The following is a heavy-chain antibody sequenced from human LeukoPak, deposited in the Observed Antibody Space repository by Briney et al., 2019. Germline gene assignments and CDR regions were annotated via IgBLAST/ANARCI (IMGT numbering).Heavy chain of an antibody. CDR3: ARGKVVAGTPGQNSWDS. J-gene: IGHJ4*02. V-gene: IGHV4-4*07. D-gene: IGHD6-19*01. CDR1: GGSISSYY. Sequence: SETLSLTCTVSGGSISSYYWNWIRRPAGKGLEWIGRIYTSGSTNYNPSLKGRVSMSVDTSKNQFSLKLSSATAADTAVYYCARGKVVAGTPGQNSWDSWGQGTLVTVSS. CDR2: IYTSGST.